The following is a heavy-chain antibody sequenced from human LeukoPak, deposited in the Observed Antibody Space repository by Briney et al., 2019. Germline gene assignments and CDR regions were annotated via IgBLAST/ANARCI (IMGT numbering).Heavy chain of an antibody. Sequence: GGSLRLSCAASGFTFSSYAMSWVRQAPGKGLEWVSAISGSGGSTYYADSVKGRFTISRDNSKNTLYLQMSGLRAEDTAVYYCAKAYQLPWFGIDYWGQGTLVTVSS. CDR2: ISGSGGST. CDR1: GFTFSSYA. V-gene: IGHV3-23*01. D-gene: IGHD3-10*01. CDR3: AKAYQLPWFGIDY. J-gene: IGHJ4*02.